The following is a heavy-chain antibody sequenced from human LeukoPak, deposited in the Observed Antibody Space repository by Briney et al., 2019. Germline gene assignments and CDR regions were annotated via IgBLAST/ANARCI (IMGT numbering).Heavy chain of an antibody. J-gene: IGHJ4*02. Sequence: GGSLRLSCAASGFTFSSYAMSWVRQAPGKGLKWASAFSGSGGSTYYADSVKGRFTISRDNSKSTLYLQMNSLRAEDTAVYYCAKENFATSVFDYWGQGTLVTVSS. V-gene: IGHV3-23*01. CDR1: GFTFSSYA. CDR3: AKENFATSVFDY. CDR2: FSGSGGST. D-gene: IGHD2-15*01.